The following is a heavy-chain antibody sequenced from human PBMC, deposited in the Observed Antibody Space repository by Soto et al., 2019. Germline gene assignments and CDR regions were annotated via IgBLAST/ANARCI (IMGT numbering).Heavy chain of an antibody. CDR1: GYTFTSYG. D-gene: IGHD2-21*02. CDR3: ERDFRTYCGGDCYPRAGYFQH. Sequence: QVQLVQSGAEVKKPGASVKVSCKASGYTFTSYGISWVRQAPGQGLEWMGWISAYNGNTNYAQKLQSRVTMTTDTSTSTAYMELRSLRSDDTAVYYCERDFRTYCGGDCYPRAGYFQHWGQGTLVTVSS. J-gene: IGHJ1*01. CDR2: ISAYNGNT. V-gene: IGHV1-18*01.